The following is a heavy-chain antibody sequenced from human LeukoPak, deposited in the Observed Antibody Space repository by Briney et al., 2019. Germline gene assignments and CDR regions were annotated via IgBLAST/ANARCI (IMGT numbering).Heavy chain of an antibody. V-gene: IGHV5-51*01. CDR3: ARARDSDAFDI. Sequence: GESLKISCKGSGYSFPSYWIGWVRQMPGKGLEWMGTIYPGDSDTRYSPSFQGQVTISADKSISTAYLQWSSLKASDTAMYYCARARDSDAFDIWGQGTMVTVSS. D-gene: IGHD3-22*01. CDR2: IYPGDSDT. CDR1: GYSFPSYW. J-gene: IGHJ3*02.